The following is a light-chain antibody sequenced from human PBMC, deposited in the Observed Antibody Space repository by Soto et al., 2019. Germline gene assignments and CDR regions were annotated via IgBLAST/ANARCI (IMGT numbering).Light chain of an antibody. J-gene: IGKJ2*01. Sequence: DIVMTQSPLSLPVSPGEPASISCRSSQSLLHNNGYNYLDWYLQKPGQSPQLLIYLGSNRASGVPDRFSGSVSGADFTLKISRVEAEDVGVYYCMQALQAPLYTFGQGNKLEIK. CDR2: LGS. CDR1: QSLLHNNGYNY. CDR3: MQALQAPLYT. V-gene: IGKV2-28*01.